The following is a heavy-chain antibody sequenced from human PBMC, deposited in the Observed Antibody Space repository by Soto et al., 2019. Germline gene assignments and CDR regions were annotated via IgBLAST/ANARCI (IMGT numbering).Heavy chain of an antibody. J-gene: IGHJ4*02. D-gene: IGHD4-17*01. Sequence: SETLSLTCTVSGGSINNGDYYWTWIRQSPEKGLEWIGYIYYSGSTYYNPSLKSRVTISIDTSMNQFSLKLSSVTAADTAVYYCASSTVTYFDYWGQGTLVTVSS. V-gene: IGHV4-30-4*01. CDR3: ASSTVTYFDY. CDR2: IYYSGST. CDR1: GGSINNGDYY.